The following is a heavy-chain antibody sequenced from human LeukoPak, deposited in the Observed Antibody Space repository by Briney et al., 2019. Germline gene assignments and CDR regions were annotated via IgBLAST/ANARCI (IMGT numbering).Heavy chain of an antibody. Sequence: PGGSLRLSCAASGFTFSSFAMSWVRQAPGKGLEWVSAISGSGGSTYYADSVKGRFTISRDNSKNTLYLQMNSLRAEDTAVYYCAKYLSVVVVPAAIPEPFDYWGQGTLVTVSS. CDR1: GFTFSSFA. D-gene: IGHD2-2*02. CDR2: ISGSGGST. CDR3: AKYLSVVVVPAAIPEPFDY. V-gene: IGHV3-23*01. J-gene: IGHJ4*02.